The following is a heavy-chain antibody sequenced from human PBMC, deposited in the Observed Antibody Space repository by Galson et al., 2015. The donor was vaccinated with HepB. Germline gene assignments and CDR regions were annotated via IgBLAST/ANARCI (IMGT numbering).Heavy chain of an antibody. Sequence: SCKASGYIFTSYYMHWVRQAPGQGLEWMGIINPSGGSTSYAQKFQGRVTMTRDTSTSTVYIELSSLRFEDTAVYYCARGPRGYSYGQWAYYYYGMDVWGQGTTVTVSS. CDR3: ARGPRGYSYGQWAYYYYGMDV. J-gene: IGHJ6*02. CDR1: GYIFTSYY. CDR2: INPSGGST. D-gene: IGHD5-18*01. V-gene: IGHV1-46*01.